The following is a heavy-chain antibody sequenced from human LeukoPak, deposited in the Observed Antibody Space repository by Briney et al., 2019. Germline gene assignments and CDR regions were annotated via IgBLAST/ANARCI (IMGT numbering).Heavy chain of an antibody. D-gene: IGHD3-10*01. CDR1: GFTFSSYS. J-gene: IGHJ4*02. V-gene: IGHV3-21*04. CDR3: AKGYYGSGSYGWFDY. CDR2: ISTSSSYI. Sequence: PGGSLRLSCTASGFTFSSYSMNWVRQAPGKGLEWVSSISTSSSYIYYADSVKGRFTISRDNSKNTLFLHMNSLRAEDTAVYSCAKGYYGSGSYGWFDYWGQGTLVTVSS.